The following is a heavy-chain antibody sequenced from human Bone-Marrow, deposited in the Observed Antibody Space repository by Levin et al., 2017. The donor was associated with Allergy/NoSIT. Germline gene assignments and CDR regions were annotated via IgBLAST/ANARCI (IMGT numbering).Heavy chain of an antibody. CDR1: GYSFTSYW. Sequence: GGSLRLSCKGSGYSFTSYWIGWVRQMPGKGLEWMGIIYPGDSDTRYSPSFQGQVTISADKSISTAYLQWSSLKASDTAMYYCARLFSGRPGSSGYLRPWGQGTLVTVSS. CDR2: IYPGDSDT. J-gene: IGHJ5*02. D-gene: IGHD3-22*01. V-gene: IGHV5-51*01. CDR3: ARLFSGRPGSSGYLRP.